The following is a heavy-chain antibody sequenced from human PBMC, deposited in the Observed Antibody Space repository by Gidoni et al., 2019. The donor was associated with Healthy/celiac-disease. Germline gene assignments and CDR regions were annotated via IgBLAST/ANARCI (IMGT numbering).Heavy chain of an antibody. J-gene: IGHJ3*02. D-gene: IGHD5-18*01. V-gene: IGHV2-5*02. CDR2: IYWDDAK. CDR3: SHSLRKWIQLWWDPFDI. Sequence: QITLKESEPTLVKPTETIALTCTFSGFSLSTSGVGGGCIRQPPGKALEWLALIYWDDAKRYSPSLKSRLTITTDTSKTQVVLTMTHMDPVDTATYFCSHSLRKWIQLWWDPFDIWGHGTMVTVSS. CDR1: GFSLSTSGVG.